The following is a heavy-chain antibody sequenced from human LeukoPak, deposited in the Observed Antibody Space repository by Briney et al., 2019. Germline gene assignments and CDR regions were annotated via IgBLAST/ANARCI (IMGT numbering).Heavy chain of an antibody. CDR3: ARNAAGFEGGFDP. J-gene: IGHJ5*02. D-gene: IGHD1-26*01. Sequence: SDTLSLTCAVSRYPISSSNWWGWIRQPPGKGLEWIGYIYYSGSVYYNPSLKSRVTMSVDTSKNQFSMKMSSVTAVDTAVYYCARNAAGFEGGFDPWGQGTLVTVSS. CDR2: IYYSGSV. CDR1: RYPISSSNW. V-gene: IGHV4-28*05.